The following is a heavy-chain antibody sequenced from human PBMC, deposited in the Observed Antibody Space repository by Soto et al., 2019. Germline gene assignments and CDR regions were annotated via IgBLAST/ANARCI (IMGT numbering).Heavy chain of an antibody. J-gene: IGHJ4*02. V-gene: IGHV3-21*02. D-gene: IGHD3-9*01. Sequence: EVQLIESGGGLVNPGGSLRLSCAASGFSFNTYTMNWVRQAPGKGLEWVSFITSDSNYIYYADSVKGRFTISRDDANKSLYLQMNSLRAEDTAVYYCTREHVVTIFRRGQRCSFDSWSQGTLVSVSS. CDR2: ITSDSNYI. CDR1: GFSFNTYT. CDR3: TREHVVTIFRRGQRCSFDS.